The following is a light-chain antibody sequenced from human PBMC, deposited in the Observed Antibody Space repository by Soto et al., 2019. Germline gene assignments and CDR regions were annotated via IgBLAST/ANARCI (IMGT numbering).Light chain of an antibody. CDR3: QQYNDWPPWT. J-gene: IGKJ1*01. Sequence: ETVLTQSPATLSVSPGERVTLSCRASQSVSSNLAWYQQRPGQAPRLIISGASTRATGIPARFSGSGSGTEFTLTISSLQSEDFAIYYCQQYNDWPPWTFGQGTKVEIK. CDR1: QSVSSN. CDR2: GAS. V-gene: IGKV3-15*01.